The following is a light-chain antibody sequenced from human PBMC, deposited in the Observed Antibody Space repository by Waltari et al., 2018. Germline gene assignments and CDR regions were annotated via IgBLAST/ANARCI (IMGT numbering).Light chain of an antibody. CDR2: WAS. J-gene: IGKJ2*01. V-gene: IGKV4-1*01. Sequence: DIVMTQSPDSLAVSLGGRATINCKSSQSVLYSSNNKNYLAWYQQKPGQPPKLLIYWASIRESGVPDRFSGSGSGTDFTLTISSLQAEDVAVYYCQQYYSTPYTFGQGTKLEIK. CDR3: QQYYSTPYT. CDR1: QSVLYSSNNKNY.